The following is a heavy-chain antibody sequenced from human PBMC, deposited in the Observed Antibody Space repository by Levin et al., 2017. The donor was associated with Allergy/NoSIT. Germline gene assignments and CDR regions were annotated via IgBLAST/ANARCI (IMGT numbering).Heavy chain of an antibody. Sequence: SQTLSLTCTVSGGSISSSSYYWGWIRQPPGKGLEWIGSIYYSGSTYYNPSLKSRVTISVDTSKNQFSLKLSSVTAADTAVYYCARVGGGSGKIDYWGQGTLVTVSS. V-gene: IGHV4-39*01. D-gene: IGHD3-10*01. CDR1: GGSISSSSYY. J-gene: IGHJ4*02. CDR2: IYYSGST. CDR3: ARVGGGSGKIDY.